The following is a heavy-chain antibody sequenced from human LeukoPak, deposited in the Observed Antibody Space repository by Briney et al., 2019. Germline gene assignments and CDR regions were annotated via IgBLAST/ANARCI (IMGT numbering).Heavy chain of an antibody. CDR1: GYTFTGYY. Sequence: GASVTVSCKASGYTFTGYYMHWVRQAPRQGLEGMGWINPNSGGTNYAQKFQGRVTMTRDTSISTAYMELSRLRSDDTAVYYCARRRLYSGFDYWGQGTLVTVSS. D-gene: IGHD2-15*01. J-gene: IGHJ4*02. CDR2: INPNSGGT. CDR3: ARRRLYSGFDY. V-gene: IGHV1-2*02.